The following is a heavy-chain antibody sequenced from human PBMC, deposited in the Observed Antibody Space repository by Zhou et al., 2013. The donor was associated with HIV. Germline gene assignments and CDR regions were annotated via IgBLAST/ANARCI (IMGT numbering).Heavy chain of an antibody. J-gene: IGHJ6*03. V-gene: IGHV1-2*04. CDR1: GYTFTNFY. Sequence: QGQLVQSGAEVKNPGASVKVSCKASGYTFTNFYLYWVRQAPGQGLEWMGWINPNSGGTKYAQKFQGWATMTRDTSISTAYMELSRLRSDDTAVYYCARGRGLYYYYMDVWAKGPRSPSP. D-gene: IGHD5-12*01. CDR2: INPNSGGT. CDR3: ARGRGLYYYYMDV.